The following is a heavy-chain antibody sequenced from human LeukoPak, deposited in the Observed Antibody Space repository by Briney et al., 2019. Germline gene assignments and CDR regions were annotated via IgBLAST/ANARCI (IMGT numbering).Heavy chain of an antibody. J-gene: IGHJ4*02. D-gene: IGHD6-19*01. CDR1: GFTVSSNY. Sequence: GGSLRLSCAASGFTVSSNYMSWVRQAPGKGLEWVSVIYSGGKTHYADSVKGRFTISRDNSKNTLYLQMNSLRAEDTAVYYCATSLREQWLVPPRYWGQGTLVTVSS. CDR3: ATSLREQWLVPPRY. CDR2: IYSGGKT. V-gene: IGHV3-53*01.